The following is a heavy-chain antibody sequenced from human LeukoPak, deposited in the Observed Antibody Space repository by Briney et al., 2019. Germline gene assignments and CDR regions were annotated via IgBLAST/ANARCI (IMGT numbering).Heavy chain of an antibody. V-gene: IGHV1-2*02. CDR2: INPNSGGT. Sequence: ASVKVSCKASGYTFTGYYMHWVRQAPGQGLEWMGWINPNSGGTNYAQKFQGRVTMTRDTSISTAYMELSRLRSDDTAVYYCARELYSSSSGTIDYWGQGTLVTVSP. CDR1: GYTFTGYY. CDR3: ARELYSSSSGTIDY. J-gene: IGHJ4*02. D-gene: IGHD6-6*01.